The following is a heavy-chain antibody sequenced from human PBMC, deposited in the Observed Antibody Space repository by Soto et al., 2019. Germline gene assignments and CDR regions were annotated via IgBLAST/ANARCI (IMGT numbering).Heavy chain of an antibody. Sequence: EVQLVESGGGLVQPGGSLRLSCAGSGFTFSGFWMTWVRQPPGKGLEWVANIKEDGSETYYVDSVKGRFTISRDNAKNSLYLQMNSLRVEDTAVYYCARAGGAWAEGADWGQGTLVTVSS. V-gene: IGHV3-7*05. CDR3: ARAGGAWAEGAD. J-gene: IGHJ4*02. CDR1: GFTFSGFW. CDR2: IKEDGSET. D-gene: IGHD4-17*01.